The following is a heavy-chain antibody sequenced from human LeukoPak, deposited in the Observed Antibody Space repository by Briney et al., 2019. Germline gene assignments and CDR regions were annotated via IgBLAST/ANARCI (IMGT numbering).Heavy chain of an antibody. J-gene: IGHJ4*02. CDR1: GFTFSDHA. Sequence: GGSLRLSCATSGFTFSDHAMHWVRQAPGKGLQYVSAISRNGTRTFYADSVKDRFIISRDKSTKTLYLQMASLRLEDMGVYYCVRDSFYTGYDRGFGYWGRGTLVTVSS. D-gene: IGHD5-12*01. CDR3: VRDSFYTGYDRGFGY. V-gene: IGHV3-64*02. CDR2: ISRNGTRT.